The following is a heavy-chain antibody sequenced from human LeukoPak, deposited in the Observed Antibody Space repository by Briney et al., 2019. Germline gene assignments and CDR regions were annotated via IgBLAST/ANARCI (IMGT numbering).Heavy chain of an antibody. J-gene: IGHJ3*02. CDR3: ARIPTNAVPAAHNGFDI. Sequence: SSETLSLTCSVSGGSISSSSYYWGWIRQPPGKGLEWIGNIYYSGSTYYNPSLRSRVTISVDTSKNQFSLKLSSVTAADTAVYYCARIPTNAVPAAHNGFDIWGQGTMLTVSS. D-gene: IGHD2-2*01. V-gene: IGHV4-39*01. CDR2: IYYSGST. CDR1: GGSISSSSYY.